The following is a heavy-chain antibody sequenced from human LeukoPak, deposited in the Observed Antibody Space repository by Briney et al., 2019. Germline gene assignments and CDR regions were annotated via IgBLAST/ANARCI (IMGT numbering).Heavy chain of an antibody. D-gene: IGHD1-1*01. CDR3: ASRPFRRYSY. CDR2: INHSGST. J-gene: IGHJ4*02. CDR1: GGSISSSSYY. Sequence: SETLSLTCTVSGGSISSSSYYWGWIRQPPGKGLEWIGEINHSGSTNYNPSLKSRVTISVDTSKNQFSLKLSSVTAADTAVYYCASRPFRRYSYWGQGTLVTVSS. V-gene: IGHV4-39*01.